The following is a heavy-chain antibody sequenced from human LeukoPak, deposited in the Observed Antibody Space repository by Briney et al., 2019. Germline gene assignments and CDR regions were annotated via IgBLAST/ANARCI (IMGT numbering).Heavy chain of an antibody. CDR2: ISYDGDDQ. CDR3: ARAYHEDYYFDF. CDR1: TFSFSDYP. V-gene: IGHV3-30*08. Sequence: GGSLRLSCAASTFSFSDYPLHWVRQAPGKGLEWVAVISYDGDDQYYAHSVKGRFTIFRDNSKNTLYLQMDSLISDDTAVYYCARAYHEDYYFDFWGQGTLVIVSS. D-gene: IGHD1-14*01. J-gene: IGHJ4*02.